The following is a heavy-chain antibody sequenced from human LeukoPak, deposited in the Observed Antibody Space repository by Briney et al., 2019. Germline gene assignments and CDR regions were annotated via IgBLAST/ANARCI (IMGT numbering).Heavy chain of an antibody. D-gene: IGHD3-3*01. Sequence: ASVKVSCKVSGYTFSDFYMHWVQQAPGKGLEWMGRVDPEDGETKYADRFQGRLTISADTSTDTVYMELSSLRSEDTAVYYCAREAPRFLEWLQYNWFDPWGQGTLVTVSS. CDR2: VDPEDGET. V-gene: IGHV1-69-2*01. CDR1: GYTFSDFY. CDR3: AREAPRFLEWLQYNWFDP. J-gene: IGHJ5*02.